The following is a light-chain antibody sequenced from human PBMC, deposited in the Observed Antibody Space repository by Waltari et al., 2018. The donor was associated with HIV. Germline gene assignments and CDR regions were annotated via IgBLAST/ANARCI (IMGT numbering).Light chain of an antibody. CDR3: QRLNSYRFT. CDR1: QGISSY. CDR2: TAS. J-gene: IGKJ3*01. V-gene: IGKV1-9*01. Sequence: DSQLTQSPSFLSASVGDRVTITCRAGQGISSYLAWYQQKPGKAPKLLIYTASILQSGVPSRFSGSGSGTEFTLTISSLQPEDFATYYCQRLNSYRFTFGPGTKVDIK.